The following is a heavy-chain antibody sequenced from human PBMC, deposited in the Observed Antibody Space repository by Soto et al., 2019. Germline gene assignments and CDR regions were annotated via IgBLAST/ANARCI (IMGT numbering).Heavy chain of an antibody. V-gene: IGHV3-9*01. J-gene: IGHJ6*02. CDR3: AKGGYCSSTSCYDYYYGMDV. D-gene: IGHD2-2*01. CDR1: GFTFDDYA. CDR2: ISWNSGSI. Sequence: EVQLVESGGGLVQPGRSLRLSCAASGFTFDDYAMHWVRQAPGKGLEWVSGISWNSGSIGYADSVKGRFTISRDNAKNSLYLQMNSLRAEDTALYYCAKGGYCSSTSCYDYYYGMDVWGQGPTVTVSS.